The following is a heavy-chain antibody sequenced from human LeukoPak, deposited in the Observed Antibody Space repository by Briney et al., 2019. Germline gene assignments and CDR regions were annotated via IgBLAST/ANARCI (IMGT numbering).Heavy chain of an antibody. CDR2: INHSGST. J-gene: IGHJ3*02. CDR1: GGSFSGYY. CDR3: ARHPLGTFDI. D-gene: IGHD3-10*01. V-gene: IGHV4-34*01. Sequence: PSETLSLTCAVYGGSFSGYYWSWIRQPPGKGLEWIGEINHSGSTNYNPSLKSRVTISVDTSKNQFSLKLSSVTAADTAVYYCARHPLGTFDIWGQGTMVTVSS.